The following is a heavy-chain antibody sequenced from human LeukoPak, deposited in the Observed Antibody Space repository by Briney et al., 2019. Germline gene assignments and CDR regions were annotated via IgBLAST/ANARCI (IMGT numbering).Heavy chain of an antibody. CDR3: ARDGDIAAAGSALWY. D-gene: IGHD6-13*01. CDR2: INHSGST. V-gene: IGHV4-34*01. J-gene: IGHJ4*02. CDR1: GGSFSGYY. Sequence: SETLSLTCAVYGGSFSGYYWSWIRQPPGKGLEWIGEINHSGSTNYNPSLKSRVTISVDKSKNQFSLKLSSVTAADTAVYYCARDGDIAAAGSALWYWGQGTLVTVSS.